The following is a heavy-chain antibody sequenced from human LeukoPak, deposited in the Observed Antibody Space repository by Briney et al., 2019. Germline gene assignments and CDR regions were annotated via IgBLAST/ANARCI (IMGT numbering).Heavy chain of an antibody. J-gene: IGHJ6*03. CDR3: ARDGGAAYYYYYYMDV. CDR2: IIPIFGTA. V-gene: IGHV1-69*13. D-gene: IGHD6-13*01. CDR1: GGTFSSYA. Sequence: GASVKVSCKASGGTFSSYAISWVRQAPGQGLEWMGGIIPIFGTANYAQKFQGRVTITADESTSTAYMELSSLRPEDTAVYYCARDGGAAYYYYYYMDVWGKGTTVTVS.